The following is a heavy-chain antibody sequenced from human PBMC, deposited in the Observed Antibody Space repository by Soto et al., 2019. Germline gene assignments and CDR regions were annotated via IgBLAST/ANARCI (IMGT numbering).Heavy chain of an antibody. CDR3: ARATVTIYYYFDY. V-gene: IGHV4-59*01. Sequence: SETLSLTCTVSGGSISSYYWSWIRQPPGKGLEWIGYIYYSGSTNYNPSLKGRVTISVDTSKNQFSLKLSSVTAADTAVYYCARATVTIYYYFDYWGQGTLVTVSS. CDR1: GGSISSYY. CDR2: IYYSGST. D-gene: IGHD4-17*01. J-gene: IGHJ4*02.